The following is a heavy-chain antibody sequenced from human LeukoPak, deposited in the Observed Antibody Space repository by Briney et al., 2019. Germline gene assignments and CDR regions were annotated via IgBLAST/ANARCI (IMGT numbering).Heavy chain of an antibody. CDR3: AKDGSSWPEGAFDI. Sequence: PGGSLRLSCTTSGFSFGDYAMTWDRQAPGKGLEWVGFIRSKAYGGTTGYAASVKGRFTISRDDSRSIAYLQMNSLKTEDTALYYCAKDGSSWPEGAFDIWGQGTMVTVSS. CDR1: GFSFGDYA. V-gene: IGHV3-49*04. J-gene: IGHJ3*02. CDR2: IRSKAYGGTT. D-gene: IGHD6-13*01.